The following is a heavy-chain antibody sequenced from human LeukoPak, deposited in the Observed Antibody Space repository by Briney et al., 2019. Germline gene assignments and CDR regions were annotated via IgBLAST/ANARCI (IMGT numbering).Heavy chain of an antibody. CDR1: GGSFSGYY. CDR2: INHSGST. CDR3: ARGVSEWRWLQLLPYYFDY. D-gene: IGHD5-24*01. Sequence: PSETLSLTCAVYGGSFSGYYWSWIRQPPGKGLEWIGEINHSGSTNYNPSLKSRVSISLDSSKNQFSLKLSSVTAADTAVYYCARGVSEWRWLQLLPYYFDYWGQGTLVTVSS. V-gene: IGHV4-34*01. J-gene: IGHJ4*02.